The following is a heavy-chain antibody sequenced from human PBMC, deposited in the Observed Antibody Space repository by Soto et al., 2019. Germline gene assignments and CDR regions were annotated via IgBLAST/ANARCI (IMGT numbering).Heavy chain of an antibody. Sequence: QITLKESGPPLVKPTQTLTLTCTFSGFSLSTSGVGVGWIRQPPGKALEWLALIYWDDDKRYSPSLKSRLTITKDTSKNQVVLTMANMDPVDTATYYCTRLYIVVVTAEDWFDPWGQGTLVTVSS. J-gene: IGHJ5*02. CDR2: IYWDDDK. CDR1: GFSLSTSGVG. D-gene: IGHD2-21*02. CDR3: TRLYIVVVTAEDWFDP. V-gene: IGHV2-5*02.